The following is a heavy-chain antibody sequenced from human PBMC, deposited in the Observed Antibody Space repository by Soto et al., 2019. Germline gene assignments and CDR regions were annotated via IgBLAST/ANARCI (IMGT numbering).Heavy chain of an antibody. V-gene: IGHV3-48*02. Sequence: GGSLRLSCAASGLTFSNAWINWVRQAPRKGLEWVSYISSSSSTIYYADSVKGRFTISRDNAKNSLYLQMNSLRDEDTAVYYCARSLAAKRSGSYYYGMDVWGQGTTVTVSS. CDR2: ISSSSSTI. J-gene: IGHJ6*02. D-gene: IGHD1-26*01. CDR1: GLTFSNAW. CDR3: ARSLAAKRSGSYYYGMDV.